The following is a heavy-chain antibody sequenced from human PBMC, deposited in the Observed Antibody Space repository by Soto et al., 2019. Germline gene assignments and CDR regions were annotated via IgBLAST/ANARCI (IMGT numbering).Heavy chain of an antibody. CDR1: GFTFSSYA. CDR3: AKGRGQNCNFDY. CDR2: ISGSGGTA. V-gene: IGHV3-23*01. D-gene: IGHD3-10*01. J-gene: IGHJ4*02. Sequence: EVQLLESGGGSVQPGGSLRLSCAASGFTFSSYAMHWVRRPPGKGLEWVSSISGSGGTAYYADSVKGRFSISRDSLVNTLYLQMNSLRAEDTAVYYCAKGRGQNCNFDYCGQGTLVTVSP.